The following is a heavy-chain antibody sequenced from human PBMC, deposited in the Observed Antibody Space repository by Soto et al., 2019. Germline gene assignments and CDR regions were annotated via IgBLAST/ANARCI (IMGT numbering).Heavy chain of an antibody. J-gene: IGHJ4*02. D-gene: IGHD2-21*02. CDR2: ISYDGSNK. Sequence: GSLRLSCAASGFTFSSYGMHWVRQAPGKGLEWVAVISYDGSNKYYADSVKGRFTISRDNSKNTLYLQMNSLRAEDTAVYYCANGVVVTAIDYWGQGTLVTVSS. V-gene: IGHV3-30*18. CDR3: ANGVVVTAIDY. CDR1: GFTFSSYG.